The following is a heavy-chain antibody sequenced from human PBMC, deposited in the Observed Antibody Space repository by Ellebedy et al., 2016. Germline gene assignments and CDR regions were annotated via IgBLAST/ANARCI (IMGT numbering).Heavy chain of an antibody. CDR3: VRGFDIFDY. CDR1: GFTFSSYS. V-gene: IGHV3-48*01. Sequence: GGSLRLXCAAPGFTFSSYSMNWVRQAPGKGLGWVSYISNSGSPTYYADSVKGRFTIFRDNAKKSLYLQMNSLRAEDTAVYYCVRGFDIFDYWGQGTLVTVSS. CDR2: ISNSGSPT. J-gene: IGHJ4*02.